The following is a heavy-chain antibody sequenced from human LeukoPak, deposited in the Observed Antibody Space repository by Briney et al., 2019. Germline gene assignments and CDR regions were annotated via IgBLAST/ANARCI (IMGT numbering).Heavy chain of an antibody. CDR1: GDSVSSNSVT. CDR2: TYYRSTWYN. J-gene: IGHJ5*02. D-gene: IGHD2-2*01. CDR3: ARRLTQYDCFDP. Sequence: SQALSLTCAISGDSVSSNSVTWNWIRQSPSRGLEWLGRTYYRSTWYNDYAVSVRGRITVNPATSKNQFSLHLISVPPEDTAVYYCARRLTQYDCFDPWGQGILVTVSS. V-gene: IGHV6-1*01.